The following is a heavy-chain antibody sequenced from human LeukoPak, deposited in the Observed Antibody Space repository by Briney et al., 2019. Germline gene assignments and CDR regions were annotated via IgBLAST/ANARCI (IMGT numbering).Heavy chain of an antibody. CDR2: IYHSGST. CDR1: GGSISSGGYY. Sequence: SEALSLTCTVSGGSISSGGYYWSWIRQPPGKGLEWIGYIYHSGSTYYNPSLKSRVTISVDRSKNQFSLKLSSVTAADTAVYYCARTNYYDSSGTNAFDIWGQGTMVTVSS. D-gene: IGHD3-22*01. V-gene: IGHV4-30-2*02. J-gene: IGHJ3*02. CDR3: ARTNYYDSSGTNAFDI.